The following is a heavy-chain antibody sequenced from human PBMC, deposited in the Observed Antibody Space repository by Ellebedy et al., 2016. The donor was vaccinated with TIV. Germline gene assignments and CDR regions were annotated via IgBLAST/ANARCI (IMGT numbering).Heavy chain of an antibody. CDR3: AKAVQITKRTMGDHGMDV. D-gene: IGHD4/OR15-4a*01. CDR1: GFSFSMYA. CDR2: ISGSGRGVSP. Sequence: GESLKISCAASGFSFSMYAMTWVRQAPGKGLEWVSGISGSGRGVSPDYADSVKGRFTISRENSRKPVYLQMNSLRSEDTAVYYCAKAVQITKRTMGDHGMDVWGQGTTVTVSS. V-gene: IGHV3-23*01. J-gene: IGHJ6*02.